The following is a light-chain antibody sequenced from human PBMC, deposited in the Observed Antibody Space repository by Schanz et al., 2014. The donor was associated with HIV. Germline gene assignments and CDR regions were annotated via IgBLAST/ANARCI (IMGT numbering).Light chain of an antibody. Sequence: QSALTQPASVSGPPGQSITFSCTGGGSEFGTSLSVSWYQQHPGKAPKLILYDDTQRPSEYSDRFSGSKSGNTASLTISGLQAEDEADYYCSSKATGGRAPFVFGGGTKVTVL. CDR3: SSKATGGRAPFV. CDR2: DDT. CDR1: GSEFGTSLS. J-gene: IGLJ1*01. V-gene: IGLV2-14*02.